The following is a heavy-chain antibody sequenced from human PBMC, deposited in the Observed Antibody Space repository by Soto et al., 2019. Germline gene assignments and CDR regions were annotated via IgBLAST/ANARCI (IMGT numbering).Heavy chain of an antibody. Sequence: GGSLRLSCAASGFTFSSYGMHWVRQAPGKGLEWVAVIWYDGSNKYYADSVKGRFTISRDNSKNTLYLQMNSLRAEDTAVYYCARVGDYDFWSGYYLNYYYGMDVWGQGTTVTVSS. J-gene: IGHJ6*02. V-gene: IGHV3-33*01. CDR1: GFTFSSYG. D-gene: IGHD3-3*01. CDR3: ARVGDYDFWSGYYLNYYYGMDV. CDR2: IWYDGSNK.